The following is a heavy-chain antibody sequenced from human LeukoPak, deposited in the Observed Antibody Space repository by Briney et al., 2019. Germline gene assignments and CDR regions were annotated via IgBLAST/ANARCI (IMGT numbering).Heavy chain of an antibody. CDR2: IITIFGTA. Sequence: ASVNVSCKASGGTFSNYAISWVRQAPGRGLEWMGGIITIFGTANSAQKFQGRVTITADESASTAYMELSSLRSEDTAVYYCARLVSAESDYWGQGTLVTVSS. CDR1: GGTFSNYA. D-gene: IGHD2-8*01. V-gene: IGHV1-69*13. CDR3: ARLVSAESDY. J-gene: IGHJ4*02.